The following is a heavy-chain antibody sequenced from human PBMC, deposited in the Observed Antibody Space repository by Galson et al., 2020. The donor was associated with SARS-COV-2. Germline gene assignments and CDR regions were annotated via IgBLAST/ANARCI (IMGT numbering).Heavy chain of an antibody. CDR1: GFTFSNYG. D-gene: IGHD6-19*01. J-gene: IGHJ6*02. CDR3: AKDQFYSSDWYRPLYGMDV. CDR2: ISYEGSNK. Sequence: GGSLRLSCAASGFTFSNYGMHWVRQAPGKGLEWVAIISYEGSNKYYTDSVKGRFTISRDNSKNTLYLEMNSLRGEDTAVYYCAKDQFYSSDWYRPLYGMDVWGQGTTVTVSS. V-gene: IGHV3-30*18.